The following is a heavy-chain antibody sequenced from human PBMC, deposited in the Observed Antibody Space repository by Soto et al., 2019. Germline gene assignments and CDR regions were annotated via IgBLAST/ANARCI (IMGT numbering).Heavy chain of an antibody. V-gene: IGHV1-69*13. D-gene: IGHD5-18*01. J-gene: IGHJ6*01. CDR2: IIPIFGTA. CDR3: ARAINIVVDTVMVASHGYYCYGLDV. Sequence: ASVKVSCKASGGTFSSYAISWVRQAPGQGLEWMGGIIPIFGTANYAQKFQGRVTITADESTSTAYMELSSLRSEDTAVYYCARAINIVVDTVMVASHGYYCYGLDVWRRGSTDTVSS. CDR1: GGTFSSYA.